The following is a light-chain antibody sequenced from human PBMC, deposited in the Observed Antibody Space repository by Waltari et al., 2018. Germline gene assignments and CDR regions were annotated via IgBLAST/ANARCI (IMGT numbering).Light chain of an antibody. V-gene: IGKV3-15*01. J-gene: IGKJ4*01. CDR1: QSISNH. CDR2: GAA. Sequence: EVVMTQSPATLSVSPGERATLSCRASQSISNHLAWYQQKPGQAPRLLVYGAATRATGIPARFSDSGSGTEFTLTISSLQSEDFAVYYCQQYDKWPLTFGGGTRVEI. CDR3: QQYDKWPLT.